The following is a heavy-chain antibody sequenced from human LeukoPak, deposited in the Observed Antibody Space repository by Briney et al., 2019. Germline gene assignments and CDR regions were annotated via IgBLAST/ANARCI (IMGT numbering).Heavy chain of an antibody. D-gene: IGHD4-23*01. Sequence: SVKVTCKASGGTFSSYAISWVRQAPGQGLEWMGGIIPIFGTANYAQKFQGRVTITADESTSTAYMELSSLRSEDTAVYYCARDPGWGTTVEVNWLDPWGQGTLVTVSS. CDR2: IIPIFGTA. J-gene: IGHJ5*02. CDR1: GGTFSSYA. V-gene: IGHV1-69*01. CDR3: ARDPGWGTTVEVNWLDP.